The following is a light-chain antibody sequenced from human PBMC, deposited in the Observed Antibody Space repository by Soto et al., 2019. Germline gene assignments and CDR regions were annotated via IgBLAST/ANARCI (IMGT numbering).Light chain of an antibody. Sequence: DIQMTQSPSTLSASVGDRVTITCRASQSISSWLAWYQQKPGKAPKLLIYDASSLESGVPSRFSGSGSGTEFTLTISSLQPDDFATYYCQSELTFGGGTKVEIK. CDR3: QSELT. J-gene: IGKJ4*01. V-gene: IGKV1-5*01. CDR1: QSISSW. CDR2: DAS.